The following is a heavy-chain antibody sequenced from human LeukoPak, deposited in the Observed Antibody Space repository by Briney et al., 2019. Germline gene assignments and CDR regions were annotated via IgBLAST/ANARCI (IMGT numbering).Heavy chain of an antibody. J-gene: IGHJ4*02. CDR2: ISGSDNT. CDR3: AKGVRFLDWWILDY. V-gene: IGHV3-23*01. D-gene: IGHD3-9*01. CDR1: GFTFSYYA. Sequence: GGSLRLSCAASGFTFSYYAVSWVRQAPGRGLEWVSGISGSDNTYYADSVKGRFTISRDNSKNTLYLQMNSLRAEDTAIYYCAKGVRFLDWWILDYWGQGSLVTVSS.